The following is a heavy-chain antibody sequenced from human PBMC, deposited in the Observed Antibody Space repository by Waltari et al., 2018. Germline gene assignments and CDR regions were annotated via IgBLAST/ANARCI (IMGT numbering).Heavy chain of an antibody. Sequence: QVQLVQSGAEVTTPGASVKLSCKAYGYPLPGYHIPWLRHAPGQGLEWMGWINHNKGGTNDAQKFQGRVTVTRDTSISTAYMEVSRLRSDDTAVYYCARDFGSVIRYHFDYWGQGTLVTVSS. CDR1: GYPLPGYH. J-gene: IGHJ4*02. CDR3: ARDFGSVIRYHFDY. V-gene: IGHV1-2*02. CDR2: INHNKGGT. D-gene: IGHD3-16*02.